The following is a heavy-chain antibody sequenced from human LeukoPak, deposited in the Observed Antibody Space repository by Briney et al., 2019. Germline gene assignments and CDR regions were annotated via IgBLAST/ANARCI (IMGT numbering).Heavy chain of an antibody. V-gene: IGHV3-23*01. CDR2: ISGSGGST. CDR3: AKGTPLLWFGELLNYFDY. D-gene: IGHD3-10*01. Sequence: PGGSLRLSCAASGFTFSSYAMSWFRQAPGKGLEWVSAISGSGGSTYYADSVKGRFTISRDNSKNTLYLQMNSLRAEDTAVYYCAKGTPLLWFGELLNYFDYWGQGTLVTVSS. J-gene: IGHJ4*02. CDR1: GFTFSSYA.